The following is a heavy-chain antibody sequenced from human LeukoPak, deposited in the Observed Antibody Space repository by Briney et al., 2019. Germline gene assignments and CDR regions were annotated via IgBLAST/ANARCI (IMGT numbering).Heavy chain of an antibody. CDR3: ASEPRNYFDY. Sequence: ASVRVSCKASGYTFTDYYIHWVRLAPGQGLEWMGWINPNSGGTNYAQKFQGRVTMTRDTSISTAYMVLSSLISDDTAIYYCASEPRNYFDYWGQGTLVTVSS. CDR2: INPNSGGT. V-gene: IGHV1-2*02. CDR1: GYTFTDYY. J-gene: IGHJ4*02.